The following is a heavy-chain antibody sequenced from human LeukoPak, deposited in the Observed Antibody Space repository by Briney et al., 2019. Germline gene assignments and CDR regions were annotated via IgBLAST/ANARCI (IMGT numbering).Heavy chain of an antibody. V-gene: IGHV7-4-1*02. D-gene: IGHD2-15*01. CDR2: INTNTGNP. CDR3: AVGVAATM. Sequence: ASVKVSCKASGYIFITYGISWVRQAPGQGLEWMGWINTNTGNPTYAQGFTGRFVFSLDTSISTAYLQISSLKAEDTAVYYCAVGVAATMWGQGTLVTVSS. J-gene: IGHJ4*02. CDR1: GYIFITYG.